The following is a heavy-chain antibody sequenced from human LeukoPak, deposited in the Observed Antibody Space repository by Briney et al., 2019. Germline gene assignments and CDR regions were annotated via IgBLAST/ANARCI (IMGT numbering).Heavy chain of an antibody. Sequence: PGGSLRLSCAASGFTFSSYDMHWVRQATGKGLEWVSAIGTAGDTYYPGSVKGRFTITRDNAKNSLYLQMNSLRAEDTALYYCAKDIEGATGFDYWGQGTLVTVSS. D-gene: IGHD1-26*01. CDR2: IGTAGDT. CDR1: GFTFSSYD. CDR3: AKDIEGATGFDY. J-gene: IGHJ4*02. V-gene: IGHV3-13*01.